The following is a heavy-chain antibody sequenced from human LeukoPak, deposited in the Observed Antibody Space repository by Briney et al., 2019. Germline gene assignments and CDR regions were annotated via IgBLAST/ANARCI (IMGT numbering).Heavy chain of an antibody. J-gene: IGHJ4*02. V-gene: IGHV4-59*01. D-gene: IGHD2-21*01. CDR1: GGFISNYY. CDR2: IYYSGST. CDR3: ATYGGDWKFDS. Sequence: PSETLSLTCTDSGGFISNYYWSWIRQPPGKGLEWIGYIYYSGSTNYNPSLKSRVTISIDTSKNQFSLNLSSVTAADTAVYYCATYGGDWKFDSWGQGTLVTVSS.